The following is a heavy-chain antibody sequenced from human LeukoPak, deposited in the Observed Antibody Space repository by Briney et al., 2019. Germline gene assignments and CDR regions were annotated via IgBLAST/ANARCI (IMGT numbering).Heavy chain of an antibody. CDR1: GFTFSDYS. D-gene: IGHD6-19*01. V-gene: IGHV3-48*04. J-gene: IGHJ4*02. Sequence: GGSLRLSCGASGFTFSDYSINWVRQAPGRGLEWISYISFTVNSKYYADSVKGRFTISRDNAKNSLYLQMNSLGAEDTAVYYCARGASSSGWSYFDYWGQGTLVTVSS. CDR2: ISFTVNSK. CDR3: ARGASSSGWSYFDY.